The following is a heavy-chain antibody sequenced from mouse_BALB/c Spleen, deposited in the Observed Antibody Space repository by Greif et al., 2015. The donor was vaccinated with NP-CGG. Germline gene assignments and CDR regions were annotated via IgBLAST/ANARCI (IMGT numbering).Heavy chain of an antibody. Sequence: VQLKQSGTVLARPGASVKMSCKASGYGFTSYWMHWVKQRPGQGLEWIGAIYPGNSDTSYNQKFKGKAKLTAATSASTAYMELSSLTNEDSAVYYCTIYGNYVAYWGQGTLVTVSA. J-gene: IGHJ3*01. V-gene: IGHV1-5*01. CDR3: TIYGNYVAY. CDR1: GYGFTSYW. D-gene: IGHD2-1*01. CDR2: IYPGNSDT.